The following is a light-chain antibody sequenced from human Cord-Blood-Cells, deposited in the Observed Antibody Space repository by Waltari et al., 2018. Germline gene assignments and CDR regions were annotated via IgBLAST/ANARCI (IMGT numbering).Light chain of an antibody. CDR1: QSVSSY. J-gene: IGKJ2*01. CDR2: DAS. Sequence: TVLTQYPSPLSLSTGERATLSCSASQSVSSYLAWYQQKPGQAPRLLIYDASNRATGIPARFSGSGSGTDFTLTISSLEPEDFAVYYCQQRSNCMYTFGQGTKLEIK. CDR3: QQRSNCMYT. V-gene: IGKV3-11*01.